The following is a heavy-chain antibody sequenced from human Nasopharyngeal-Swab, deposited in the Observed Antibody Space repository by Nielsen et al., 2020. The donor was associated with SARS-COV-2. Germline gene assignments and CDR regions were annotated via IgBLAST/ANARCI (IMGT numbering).Heavy chain of an antibody. CDR1: GFTFHDYV. D-gene: IGHD3-16*02. CDR2: ISGDGGKT. J-gene: IGHJ4*02. V-gene: IGHV3-43*02. CDR3: AKVPLGELTLWGSYDY. Sequence: GESLKISCAASGFTFHDYVMPWVRQAPGKGLEWVSLISGDGGKTYYADSVKGRFTISRDNSRDSLYLQMNSLRTEDTAFYYCAKVPLGELTLWGSYDYWGQGTLVTVSS.